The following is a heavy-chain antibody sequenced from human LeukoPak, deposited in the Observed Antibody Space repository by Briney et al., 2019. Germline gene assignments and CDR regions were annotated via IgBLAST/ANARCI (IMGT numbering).Heavy chain of an antibody. CDR1: GFTFSSYA. CDR2: ISGSGGST. D-gene: IGHD1-26*01. Sequence: PGGSLRLSCAASGFTFSSYAMSWVRQAPGKGLEWVSAISGSGGSTYYADSVKGRFTISRDNSKNTLYLQMNSLRAEATAVYYNAKDRTRGSYGSYFDYWGQGTLVTVSS. CDR3: AKDRTRGSYGSYFDY. V-gene: IGHV3-23*01. J-gene: IGHJ4*02.